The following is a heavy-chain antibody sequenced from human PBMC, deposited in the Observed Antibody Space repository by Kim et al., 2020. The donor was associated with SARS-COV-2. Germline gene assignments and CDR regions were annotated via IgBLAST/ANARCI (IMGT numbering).Heavy chain of an antibody. CDR1: GFTFNNYA. J-gene: IGHJ4*02. Sequence: GGSLRLSCAASGFTFNNYAMTWVRQAPGKRLEWVSGISGSGGSTYYADSVKGRFTISRDNSKNTLYLQMNSLRAEDTAVYYCAKGIRLVPPCIAAAGCLPDYWGQGTLVTVSS. CDR3: AKGIRLVPPCIAAAGCLPDY. D-gene: IGHD6-13*01. V-gene: IGHV3-23*01. CDR2: ISGSGGST.